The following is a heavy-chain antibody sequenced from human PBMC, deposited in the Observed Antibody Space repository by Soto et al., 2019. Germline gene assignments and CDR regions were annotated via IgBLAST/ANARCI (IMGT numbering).Heavy chain of an antibody. CDR3: ARERDYGDNSGAP. Sequence: QVQLVESGGGVVQPGRSLRLSCVASGFTFSGYAMYWVRQAPGKGLEWVAVISYDGSTKTHADAVKGRFTISRDNSKNTVYLQMNNLSAEDTAVYYCARERDYGDNSGAPWGQGTLVTVSS. CDR1: GFTFSGYA. D-gene: IGHD4-17*01. V-gene: IGHV3-30-3*01. J-gene: IGHJ5*02. CDR2: ISYDGSTK.